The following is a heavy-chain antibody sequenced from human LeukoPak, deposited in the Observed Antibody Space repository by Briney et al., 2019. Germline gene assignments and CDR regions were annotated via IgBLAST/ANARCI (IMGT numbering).Heavy chain of an antibody. V-gene: IGHV1-18*01. CDR2: ISAYNGNT. Sequence: ASVKVSCKASGYTFTSYGISWVRQAPGQGLEWMGWISAYNGNTNYAQKLQGRVTMTTDTSTSTAYMELRSLRSDDTAVYYCARGEYCGGDCYSGIGYWGQGTLVTVSS. J-gene: IGHJ4*02. D-gene: IGHD2-21*02. CDR1: GYTFTSYG. CDR3: ARGEYCGGDCYSGIGY.